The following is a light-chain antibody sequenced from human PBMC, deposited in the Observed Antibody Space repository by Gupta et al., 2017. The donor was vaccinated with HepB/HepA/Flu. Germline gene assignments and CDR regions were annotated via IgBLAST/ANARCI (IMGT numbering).Light chain of an antibody. Sequence: IGSNAVIWYQQFPGTAPKLLIYSNNQRPSGVPDRFSGSKSGTSASLAISGLQAEDEADYYCSACDDSLNGWVFGGGTKLTVL. CDR3: SACDDSLNGWV. CDR2: SNN. CDR1: IGSNA. V-gene: IGLV1-44*01. J-gene: IGLJ3*02.